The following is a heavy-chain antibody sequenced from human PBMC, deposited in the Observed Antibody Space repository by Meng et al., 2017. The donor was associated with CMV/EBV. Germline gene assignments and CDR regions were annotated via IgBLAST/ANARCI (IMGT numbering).Heavy chain of an antibody. CDR3: ARPFGVVIATYFDY. CDR1: GFSLSATGMC. V-gene: IGHV2-70*20. CDR2: IDWDDDK. J-gene: IGHJ4*02. Sequence: SGPPLVKPTQTLTLTCTFSGFSLSATGMCVSWVRQPPGKALEWLALIDWDDDKYYSTSLKTRPTISKDTSKNQVVLTMTNMDPVDTATYYCARPFGVVIATYFDYWGQGTLVTVSS. D-gene: IGHD2-21*01.